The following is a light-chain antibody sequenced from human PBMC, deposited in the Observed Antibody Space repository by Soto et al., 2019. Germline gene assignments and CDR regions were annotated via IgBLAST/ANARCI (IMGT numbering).Light chain of an antibody. CDR2: EVN. J-gene: IGLJ3*02. Sequence: QSALAQPASVSGSLGQSITISCTGTSSDVGGYNFVSWYQQHPGKAPKLMIYEVNNRPSGVSTRFSGSKSGNTASLTISGLQAEDEADYYCSSWTSSTTQVLGGGTKLTVL. V-gene: IGLV2-14*01. CDR1: SSDVGGYNF. CDR3: SSWTSSTTQV.